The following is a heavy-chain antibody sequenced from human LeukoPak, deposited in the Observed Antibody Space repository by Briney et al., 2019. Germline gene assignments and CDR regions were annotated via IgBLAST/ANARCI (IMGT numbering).Heavy chain of an antibody. J-gene: IGHJ4*02. V-gene: IGHV4-39*07. CDR3: ARDYLYFDY. Sequence: TSETLSLTCTVSGGTISSSSYYWGWIRQPPGKGLEWIGRIYHSGNTNYNPSLKSRITITVDKSTTQNSLNLSSVAAAGTAVYYCARDYLYFDYWGKGTLVTVSS. CDR2: IYHSGNT. CDR1: GGTISSSSYY.